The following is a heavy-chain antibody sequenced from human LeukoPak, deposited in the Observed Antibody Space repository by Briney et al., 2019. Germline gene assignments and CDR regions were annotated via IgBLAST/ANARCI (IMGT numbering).Heavy chain of an antibody. D-gene: IGHD6-13*01. Sequence: GGSLRLSCAASGFTFSDYYMSWIRQAPGKGLEWVAYISTSSSSTDSAASVRGRFTISRDNAKNTLFLQVDSLRAEDTAVYYCARGGRIAAAAYWGQGTLVTVSS. J-gene: IGHJ4*02. CDR1: GFTFSDYY. CDR3: ARGGRIAAAAY. V-gene: IGHV3-11*05. CDR2: ISTSSSST.